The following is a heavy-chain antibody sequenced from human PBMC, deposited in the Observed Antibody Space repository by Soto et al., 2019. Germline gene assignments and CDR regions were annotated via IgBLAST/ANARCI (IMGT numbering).Heavy chain of an antibody. J-gene: IGHJ5*02. Sequence: QVQLQESGPGLVKPSQTLSLTCTVSGGSISTGGYYWNWIRQHPGKGLEWIGYFYYSGSTYYNPCLKSRVTIAVNTSKNQFSLKLSSVTAADTAVYYCARSVFPWGQGPLVTVSS. V-gene: IGHV4-31*03. CDR3: ARSVFP. CDR2: FYYSGST. CDR1: GGSISTGGYY.